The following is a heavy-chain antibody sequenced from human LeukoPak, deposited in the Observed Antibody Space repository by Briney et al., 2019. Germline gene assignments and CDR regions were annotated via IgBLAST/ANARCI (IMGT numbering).Heavy chain of an antibody. CDR2: IYSGGST. Sequence: GGSLRLSCAASGFTVSSNYMSWVRQAPGKGREWVSVIYSGGSTYYADSVKGRITISRDNSKNTLYLQMNSLRAEDTAVYYCAKGTTTGDYFDYWGQGTLVTVSS. CDR3: AKGTTTGDYFDY. V-gene: IGHV3-53*01. D-gene: IGHD1/OR15-1a*01. J-gene: IGHJ4*02. CDR1: GFTVSSNY.